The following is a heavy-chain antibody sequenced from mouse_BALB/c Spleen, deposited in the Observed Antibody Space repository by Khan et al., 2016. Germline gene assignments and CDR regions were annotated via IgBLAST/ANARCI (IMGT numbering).Heavy chain of an antibody. CDR2: IDPYNGST. V-gene: IGHV1S135*01. CDR1: GYTFTSYN. Sequence: VQLQQPGPELVKPGASVKVSCKASGYTFTSYNMYWVKQSHGKNLEWIGYIDPYNGSTSYNQKFKGKATLTVDKSSSTAYMHLNSLTSEDSAVYYFASDLLWYAMDYWGQGTSVTVSS. J-gene: IGHJ4*01. D-gene: IGHD2-1*01. CDR3: ASDLLWYAMDY.